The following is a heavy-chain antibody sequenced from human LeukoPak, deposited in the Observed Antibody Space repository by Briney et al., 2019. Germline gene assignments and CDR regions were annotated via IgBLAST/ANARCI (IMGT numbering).Heavy chain of an antibody. Sequence: GGSLRLSCAASGFTFSSYAMNWVRQAPGKGLQWVSGISGSGGGTYYADSVKGRFTISRDNSKNTLSLQMNSLRAEDTAVYYCAKRRDGGWYYFDYWGQGTLVTVSS. V-gene: IGHV3-23*01. D-gene: IGHD6-19*01. CDR1: GFTFSSYA. CDR2: ISGSGGGT. CDR3: AKRRDGGWYYFDY. J-gene: IGHJ4*02.